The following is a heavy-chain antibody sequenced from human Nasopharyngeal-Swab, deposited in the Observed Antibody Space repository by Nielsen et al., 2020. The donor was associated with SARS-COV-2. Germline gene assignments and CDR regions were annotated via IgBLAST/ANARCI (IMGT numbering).Heavy chain of an antibody. Sequence: SETLSLTCTVSGGSISSSSYYWGWIRQPPGKGLEWIGSIYYSGSTYYNPSLKSRVTISVDTSKNQFSLKLSSVTAADTAVYYCVREGAGSETIYYYYYMDVWGKGTTVTVSS. CDR2: IYYSGST. CDR3: VREGAGSETIYYYYYMDV. CDR1: GGSISSSSYY. V-gene: IGHV4-39*07. J-gene: IGHJ6*03. D-gene: IGHD1-14*01.